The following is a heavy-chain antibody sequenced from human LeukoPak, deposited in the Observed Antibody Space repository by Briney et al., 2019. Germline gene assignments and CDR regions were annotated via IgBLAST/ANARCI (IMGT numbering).Heavy chain of an antibody. J-gene: IGHJ4*02. V-gene: IGHV4-34*01. D-gene: IGHD3-9*01. Sequence: SETLSLTRAVYGGSFSVYYWSWIRQPPGKGLEWIGEINHSGSTNYNPSLKSRVTISVDTSKNQFSLKLSSVTAADTAVYYCARHSQVDYDILTGDFDYWGQGTLVTVSS. CDR3: ARHSQVDYDILTGDFDY. CDR1: GGSFSVYY. CDR2: INHSGST.